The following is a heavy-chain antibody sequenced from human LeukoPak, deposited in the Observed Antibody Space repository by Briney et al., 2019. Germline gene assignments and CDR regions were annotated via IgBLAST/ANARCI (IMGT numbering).Heavy chain of an antibody. J-gene: IGHJ4*02. CDR1: VITLSKYG. CDR3: AKRGVVIRVILVGFHKEAYYFDS. D-gene: IGHD3-10*01. Sequence: GGSLRLSCALSVITLSKYGMSWVGQAPGRGPEWVAGISRSGCSTNYADSLKGRFTISRDNPKNTLYLQVNSLTVEYTAVYFCAKRGVVIRVILVGFHKEAYYFDSWGQGALVTVSS. CDR2: ISRSGCST. V-gene: IGHV3-23*01.